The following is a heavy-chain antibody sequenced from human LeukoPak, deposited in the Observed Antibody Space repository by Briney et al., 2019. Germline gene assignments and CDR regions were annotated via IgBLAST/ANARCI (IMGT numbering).Heavy chain of an antibody. CDR1: GFTFSSYS. Sequence: GGSLRLSCAASGFTFSSYSMNWVRQAPGKGLEWVSYISSSSSTIYYADSVKGRFTISRDNAKNSLYLQMKSLRDEDTAVYYCARGTILSGYRYYFDYWGQGTLVTVSS. CDR2: ISSSSSTI. V-gene: IGHV3-48*02. J-gene: IGHJ4*02. D-gene: IGHD3-9*01. CDR3: ARGTILSGYRYYFDY.